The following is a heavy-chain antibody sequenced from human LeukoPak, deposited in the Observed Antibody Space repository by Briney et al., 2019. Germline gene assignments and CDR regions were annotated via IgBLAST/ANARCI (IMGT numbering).Heavy chain of an antibody. V-gene: IGHV3-15*01. J-gene: IGHJ4*02. Sequence: GGSLRLSCAASGFTFSNAWMSWVRQAPGKGLEWVGRIKSKTDGGTTDYAAPVKGRFTISRDDSKNTLYLQMNSLKTEDTAVYYCTTEGDDLWSGSFDYWGQGTLVTVSS. CDR2: IKSKTDGGTT. CDR1: GFTFSNAW. D-gene: IGHD3-3*01. CDR3: TTEGDDLWSGSFDY.